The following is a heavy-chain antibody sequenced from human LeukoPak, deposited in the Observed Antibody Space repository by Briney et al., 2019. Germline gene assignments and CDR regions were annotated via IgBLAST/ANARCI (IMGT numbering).Heavy chain of an antibody. CDR2: IYHSGST. CDR1: GYSISSGYY. J-gene: IGHJ5*02. D-gene: IGHD2-15*01. CDR3: ARDPGRSSGGSRRKNWFDP. V-gene: IGHV4-38-2*02. Sequence: SETLSLTCTVSGYSISSGYYWGWIRQPPGKGLEWIGSIYHSGSTYYNPSLKSRVTISVDTSKNQFSLKLSSVTAADTAVYYCARDPGRSSGGSRRKNWFDPWGQGTLVTVSS.